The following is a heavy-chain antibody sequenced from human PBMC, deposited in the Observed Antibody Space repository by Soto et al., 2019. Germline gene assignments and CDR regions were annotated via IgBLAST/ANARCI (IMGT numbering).Heavy chain of an antibody. J-gene: IGHJ4*02. Sequence: GESLKISCKTSGYGFTNYWLAWVRQLPGKGLEWMGIIYPDDSDTKYGPSFKGQVTISVDKSITTAYLQWSSLKASDTAMYFCASSVVVPSTMNYFDFWGQGPLVTVSS. CDR1: GYGFTNYW. V-gene: IGHV5-51*01. CDR2: IYPDDSDT. CDR3: ASSVVVPSTMNYFDF. D-gene: IGHD2-2*01.